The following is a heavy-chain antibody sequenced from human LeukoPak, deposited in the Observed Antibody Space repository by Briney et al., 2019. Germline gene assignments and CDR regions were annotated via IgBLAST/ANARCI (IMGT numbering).Heavy chain of an antibody. CDR1: GFTFSTYA. V-gene: IGHV3-23*01. D-gene: IGHD1-26*01. Sequence: GGSLRLSCAASGFTFSTYAISWVRQAPGKGLEWVSAISGTGGSTYYADSVKGRFTISRDNSKNTLYLQMNSLRAEDTAVYYCAKESGGSYWTFDYWGQGTLVSVSS. J-gene: IGHJ4*02. CDR2: ISGTGGST. CDR3: AKESGGSYWTFDY.